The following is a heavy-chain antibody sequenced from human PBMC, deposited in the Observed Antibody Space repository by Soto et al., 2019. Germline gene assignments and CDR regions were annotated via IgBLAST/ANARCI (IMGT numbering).Heavy chain of an antibody. D-gene: IGHD6-6*01. CDR1: GFTVSSHY. V-gene: IGHV3-53*02. J-gene: IGHJ4*02. CDR3: AILSN. CDR2: IYSDGTT. Sequence: EVQLVETGGGLIQPGGSLRLSCAASGFTVSSHYMNWVRQAPGKGLEWVSIIYSDGTTSYADSVKGRFTISRDNFRNTLHLQMNNLRAEDTAVYYCAILSNWGQGTLVTVSS.